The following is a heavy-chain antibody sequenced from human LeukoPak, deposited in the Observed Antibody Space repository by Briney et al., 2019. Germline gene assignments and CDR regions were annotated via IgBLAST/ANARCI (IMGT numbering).Heavy chain of an antibody. Sequence: GGSLRLSCAASGFTFSSYSMNWVRQAPGKGLEWVSSISSSSSYIYYADPVKGRFTISRDNAKNSLYLQMNSLRAEDTAVYYCARAEGYCSSTSCAPNWGQGTLVTVSS. J-gene: IGHJ4*02. CDR3: ARAEGYCSSTSCAPN. D-gene: IGHD2-2*01. CDR2: ISSSSSYI. CDR1: GFTFSSYS. V-gene: IGHV3-21*01.